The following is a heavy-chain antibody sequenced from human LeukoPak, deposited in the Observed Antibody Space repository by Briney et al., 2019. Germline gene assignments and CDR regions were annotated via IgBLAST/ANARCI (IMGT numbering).Heavy chain of an antibody. V-gene: IGHV1-8*03. CDR3: ARKPVGATTGFFDY. D-gene: IGHD1-26*01. CDR1: GYTFTIYD. CDR2: MNPNSGNT. Sequence: ASVTVSFTASGYTFTIYDINWVRQATGQGLEWMGWMNPNSGNTGYAQKFQGRVTITRNTSISTAYMELSSLRSEDTAMYYCARKPVGATTGFFDYWGQGTLVTVSS. J-gene: IGHJ4*02.